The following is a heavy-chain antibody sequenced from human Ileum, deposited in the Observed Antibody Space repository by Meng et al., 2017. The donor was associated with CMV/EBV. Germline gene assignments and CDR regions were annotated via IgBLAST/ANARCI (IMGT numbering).Heavy chain of an antibody. D-gene: IGHD3-10*01. CDR1: GFTFSNHA. V-gene: IGHV3-30*02. Sequence: GESLKISCVASGFTFSNHAMYWVRQAPGKGLEWLSFILFDGSDQHYSDYVKGRLTISRDNSRNKLYMQKKSLRPDDTAVYYCAKDWGRSAGYFGFLDQWGQGELVTVSS. CDR2: ILFDGSDQ. J-gene: IGHJ4*02. CDR3: AKDWGRSAGYFGFLDQ.